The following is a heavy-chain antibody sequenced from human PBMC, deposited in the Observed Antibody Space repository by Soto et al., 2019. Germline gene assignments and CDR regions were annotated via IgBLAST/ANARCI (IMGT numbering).Heavy chain of an antibody. CDR3: AREGYYDSSGYRGSWYYYGMDV. CDR2: IYTSGST. Sequence: SETLSLTCTVSGGFISSYYWSWIRQPAGKGLEWIGRIYTSGSTNYNPSLKSRVTMSVDTSKNQFSLKLSSVTAADTAVYYCAREGYYDSSGYRGSWYYYGMDVWGQGTTVTVSS. D-gene: IGHD3-22*01. J-gene: IGHJ6*02. CDR1: GGFISSYY. V-gene: IGHV4-4*07.